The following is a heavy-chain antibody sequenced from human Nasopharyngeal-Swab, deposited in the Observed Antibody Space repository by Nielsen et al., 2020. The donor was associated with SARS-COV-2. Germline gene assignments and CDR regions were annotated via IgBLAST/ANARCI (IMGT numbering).Heavy chain of an antibody. CDR3: ARMYYDFWSGYYEVYNWFDP. CDR2: IYYSGST. V-gene: IGHV4-39*01. Sequence: WIRQPPGKGLEWIGSIYYSGSTYYNPSLKSRVTISVDTSKNQFPLKPSSVTAADTAVYYCARMYYDFWSGYYEVYNWFDPWGQGTLVTVS. D-gene: IGHD3-3*01. J-gene: IGHJ5*02.